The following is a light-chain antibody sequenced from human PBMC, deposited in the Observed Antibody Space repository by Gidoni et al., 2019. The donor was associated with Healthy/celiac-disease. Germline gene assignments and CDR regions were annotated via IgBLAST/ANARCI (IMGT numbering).Light chain of an antibody. V-gene: IGKV2-28*01. CDR1: QSLLHSNGYNY. CDR2: LGS. Sequence: ESVMTQSPLSLPVTPGEPASISCRSSQSLLHSNGYNYLDWYLQKPGQSPQLLIYLGSNRASGVPDRFSGSGSGTDFTLKISRVEAEDVGVYYCMQALQTPPMCSFGQGTKLEIK. CDR3: MQALQTPPMCS. J-gene: IGKJ2*04.